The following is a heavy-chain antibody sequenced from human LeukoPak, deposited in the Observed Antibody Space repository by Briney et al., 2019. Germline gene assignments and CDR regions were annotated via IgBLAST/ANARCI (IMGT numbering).Heavy chain of an antibody. Sequence: PSETLSPTCTVSGGSISSSSYYWGWIRQPPVKGLEWIGSIYYSGSTYYNPSLKSRVTISVDTSKNQFSLKLSSVTAADTAVYYCARLPHYGPFDYWGQGTLVTVSS. CDR2: IYYSGST. D-gene: IGHD3-10*01. CDR1: GGSISSSSYY. CDR3: ARLPHYGPFDY. V-gene: IGHV4-39*01. J-gene: IGHJ4*02.